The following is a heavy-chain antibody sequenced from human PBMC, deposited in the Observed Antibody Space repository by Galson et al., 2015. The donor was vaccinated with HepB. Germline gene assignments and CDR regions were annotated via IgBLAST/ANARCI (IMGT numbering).Heavy chain of an antibody. J-gene: IGHJ4*02. V-gene: IGHV1-18*04. CDR3: ARDHPLLWFGVLLKS. Sequence: SVKVSCKASGYTFTSYGITWVRQAPGQGLEWMGCISVYNGNTKYAQGFQGRVTMTTDTSTSTAYMELRSLRSDETAVYYCARDHPLLWFGVLLKSWVQGTLVTVSS. D-gene: IGHD3-10*01. CDR2: ISVYNGNT. CDR1: GYTFTSYG.